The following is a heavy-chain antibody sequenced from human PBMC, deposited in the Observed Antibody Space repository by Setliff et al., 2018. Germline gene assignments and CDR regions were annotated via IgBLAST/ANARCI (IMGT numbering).Heavy chain of an antibody. CDR1: GFTFSSYA. Sequence: GGSLRLSCAASGFTFSSYAMHWVRQAPGKGLEFVSGISSNGGSTNYANSVKGRFTISRDRSRNTVELQMDSLRDEDTAVYYCGRDGVFYAMDFWGQGTTVTVSS. V-gene: IGHV3-64*01. D-gene: IGHD3-10*01. J-gene: IGHJ6*02. CDR2: ISSNGGST. CDR3: GRDGVFYAMDF.